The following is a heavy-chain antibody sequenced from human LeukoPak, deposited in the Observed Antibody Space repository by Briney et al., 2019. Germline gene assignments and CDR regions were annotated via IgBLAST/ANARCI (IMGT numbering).Heavy chain of an antibody. Sequence: SETLSLTCAVSGTSFSSYYWSWIRQSPEKGLEWIGEINHSGYTNNNPSLKSRVTMSVDTTNNRFSLSLSSVTAADTAVYFCARMTTGHDYWGQGILVTVSS. J-gene: IGHJ4*02. V-gene: IGHV4-34*01. CDR3: ARMTTGHDY. CDR1: GTSFSSYY. D-gene: IGHD4-17*01. CDR2: INHSGYT.